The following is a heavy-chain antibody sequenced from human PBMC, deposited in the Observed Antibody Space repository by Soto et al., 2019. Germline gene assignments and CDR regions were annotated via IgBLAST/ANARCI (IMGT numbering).Heavy chain of an antibody. Sequence: ASVKVSCKASGYTFTGYYMHWVRQAPGQGLEWMGWINPNSGGTNYAQKFQGWVTMTRDTSISTAYMELSRLRSDDTAVYYCARSTAEWQQIIVRSAFDIWGQGTMVTVSS. J-gene: IGHJ3*02. CDR1: GYTFTGYY. CDR3: ARSTAEWQQIIVRSAFDI. V-gene: IGHV1-2*04. CDR2: INPNSGGT. D-gene: IGHD6-13*01.